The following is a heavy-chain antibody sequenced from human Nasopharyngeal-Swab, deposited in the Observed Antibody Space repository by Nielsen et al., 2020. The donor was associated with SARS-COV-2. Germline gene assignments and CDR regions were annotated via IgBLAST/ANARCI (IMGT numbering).Heavy chain of an antibody. Sequence: GESLKISCAASGFTFSSYSMNWVRQAPGKGLEWVAVISSDGIKKDYADSVKGRFTASRDNSQNTLFLQMNSLRGEDTAVYYCAKDLGSGSYRYFQHWGQGTLVTVSS. CDR3: AKDLGSGSYRYFQH. CDR2: ISSDGIKK. CDR1: GFTFSSYS. J-gene: IGHJ1*01. D-gene: IGHD1-26*01. V-gene: IGHV3-30-3*01.